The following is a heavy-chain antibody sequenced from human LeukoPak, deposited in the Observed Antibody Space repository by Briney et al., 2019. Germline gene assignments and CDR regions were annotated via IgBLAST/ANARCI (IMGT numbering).Heavy chain of an antibody. CDR3: ARESRQWRYFDWLFGGEFDY. J-gene: IGHJ4*02. CDR2: IYYSGST. D-gene: IGHD3-9*01. CDR1: GGSLSSSSYY. Sequence: SETLSLTCTVSGGSLSSSSYYWGWIRQPPGKGLEWIGSIYYSGSTYYNPSLKSLVTISVDTSKNQFSLKLSSVTAADTAVYYCARESRQWRYFDWLFGGEFDYWGQGTLVTVSS. V-gene: IGHV4-39*07.